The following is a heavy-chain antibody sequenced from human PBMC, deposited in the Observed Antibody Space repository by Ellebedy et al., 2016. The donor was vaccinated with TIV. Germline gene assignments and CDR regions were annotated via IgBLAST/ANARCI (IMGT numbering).Heavy chain of an antibody. CDR1: GFTFDDYA. Sequence: GGSLRLXXAASGFTFDDYAMHWVRQAPGKGLEWVSGISWNSGSIGYADSVKGRFTISRDNAKNSLYLQMNSLRAEDTALYYCARCGSGRNWFDPWGQGTLVTVSS. CDR3: ARCGSGRNWFDP. V-gene: IGHV3-9*01. D-gene: IGHD3-10*01. J-gene: IGHJ5*02. CDR2: ISWNSGSI.